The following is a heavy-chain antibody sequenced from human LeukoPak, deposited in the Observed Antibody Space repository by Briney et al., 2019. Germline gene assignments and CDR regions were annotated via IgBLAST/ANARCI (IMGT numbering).Heavy chain of an antibody. J-gene: IGHJ6*04. CDR3: AELGITMIGGV. D-gene: IGHD3-10*02. V-gene: IGHV3-21*01. CDR2: ISSSGAYI. Sequence: PGGSLRLSCAASGFTFSSYSMNWVRQAPGKGLEWVSSISSSGAYIYYADLVEGRFTISRDNGKNSLYLQMNSLRAEDTAVYYCAELGITMIGGVWGKGTTVTISS. CDR1: GFTFSSYS.